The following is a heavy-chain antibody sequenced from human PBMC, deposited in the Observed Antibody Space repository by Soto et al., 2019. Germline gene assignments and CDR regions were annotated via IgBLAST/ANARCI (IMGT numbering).Heavy chain of an antibody. Sequence: QVQLQESGPGLVKPSQTLSLTCTVSGASISSGGYYWGWIRQHPGKGLEWIGFIYYIGTSYYNPSLEIRIPLSVDTSKNHFSLNLPSVTAADTAVYYCARVLRDVLSDRYYWYFDLWGRGTLVTVSS. J-gene: IGHJ2*01. V-gene: IGHV4-31*03. CDR2: IYYIGTS. CDR3: ARVLRDVLSDRYYWYFDL. CDR1: GASISSGGYY. D-gene: IGHD3-16*02.